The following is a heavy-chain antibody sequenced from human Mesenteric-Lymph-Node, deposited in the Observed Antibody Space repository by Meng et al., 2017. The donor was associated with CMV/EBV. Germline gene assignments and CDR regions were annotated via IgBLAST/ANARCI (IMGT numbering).Heavy chain of an antibody. V-gene: IGHV4-59*01. CDR1: GYSISSYY. Sequence: SETLSLTCTVSGYSISSYYWSWIRQPPGKGLEWIGYIYYSGTTNYNPSLKSRVAISIDTSRNQFSVKLSSVTAADTAVYYCARAYGYGYYYYYGMDVWGQGTTVTVSS. D-gene: IGHD5-18*01. J-gene: IGHJ6*02. CDR3: ARAYGYGYYYYYGMDV. CDR2: IYYSGTT.